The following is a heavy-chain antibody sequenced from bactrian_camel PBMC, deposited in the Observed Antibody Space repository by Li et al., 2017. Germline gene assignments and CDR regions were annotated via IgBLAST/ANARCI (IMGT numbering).Heavy chain of an antibody. D-gene: IGHD3*01. CDR3: AADLGSQCGIGCSGRLEI. J-gene: IGHJ4*01. Sequence: HVQLVESGGGSVQAGGSLTLSCVGSEISRNHWMGWFRQAPGKEREGVAAVDSDGTTTYVDSVKGRFTISKDNAKKTLYLQMNNLKPEDTAMYYCAADLGSQCGIGCSGRLEIWGPGDPGHR. V-gene: IGHV3S53*01. CDR1: EISRNHW. CDR2: VDSDGTT.